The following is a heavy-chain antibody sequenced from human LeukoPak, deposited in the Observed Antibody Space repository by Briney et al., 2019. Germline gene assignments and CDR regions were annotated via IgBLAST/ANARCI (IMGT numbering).Heavy chain of an antibody. CDR2: ISSSNSHT. CDR3: ARDDYGDYVEGGEDAFDI. D-gene: IGHD4-17*01. V-gene: IGHV3-11*06. Sequence: GGSLRLSCAASGFTFSDYYMSWIRQAPGKGLEWVSYISSSNSHTNYADTVKGRFTISRDNAKNSLYLQMNSLRAEDTAVYYCARDDYGDYVEGGEDAFDIWGQGTMVTVSS. J-gene: IGHJ3*02. CDR1: GFTFSDYY.